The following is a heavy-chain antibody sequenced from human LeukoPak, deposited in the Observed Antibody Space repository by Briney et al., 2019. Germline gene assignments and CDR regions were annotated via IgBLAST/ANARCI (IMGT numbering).Heavy chain of an antibody. V-gene: IGHV5-51*01. J-gene: IGHJ4*02. D-gene: IGHD6-19*01. CDR1: GSNFTNYW. CDR3: ARHVSTRYCSVWPSDS. Sequence: GESLKISCKGSGSNFTNYWIGWVRQVPGKGLEWLGIIYPGDSDTRYSPSFQGQVTISADKSISTAFLQWRSLRASESALYFSARHVSTRYCSVWPSDSWGQGTLVTVSS. CDR2: IYPGDSDT.